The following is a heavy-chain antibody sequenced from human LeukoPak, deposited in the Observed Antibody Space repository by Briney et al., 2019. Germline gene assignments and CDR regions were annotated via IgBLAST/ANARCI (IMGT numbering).Heavy chain of an antibody. CDR1: GFTFRGSA. CDR3: AKDRGFSGCYCGFDY. J-gene: IGHJ4*02. CDR2: ISSTCGDT. Sequence: PGGSLRLSCAASGFTFRGSAMSGVRQAPGKGLEWVSAISSTCGDTYYADFAKGRFTISRDNSSNTLYLQMRRLSAEDTAIYYCAKDRGFSGCYCGFDYWGQGALVTVSS. V-gene: IGHV3-23*01. D-gene: IGHD1-26*01.